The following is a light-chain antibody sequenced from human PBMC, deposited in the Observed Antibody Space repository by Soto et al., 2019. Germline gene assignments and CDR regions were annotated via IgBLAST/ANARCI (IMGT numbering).Light chain of an antibody. CDR2: GAS. J-gene: IGKJ5*01. CDR1: QSVNNN. Sequence: ETLMTQSPATLSVSPGERATLSCRASQSVNNNLAWYQQRPGQAPRLLIYGASTRATDTPVRFRGSGSGTEFTLTISSLQSEDFAVYYCQQYNNWPPSIIFGQGTRLEIK. CDR3: QQYNNWPPSII. V-gene: IGKV3-15*01.